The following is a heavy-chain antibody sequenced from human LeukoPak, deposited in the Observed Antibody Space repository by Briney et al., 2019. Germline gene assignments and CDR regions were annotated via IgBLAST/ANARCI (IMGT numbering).Heavy chain of an antibody. Sequence: GASVKVSCKASGYTFTGCYMHWVRQAPGQGLEWMGWINPNSGGTNYAQKFQGRVTMTRDTSISTAYMELSRLRSDDTAVYYCARKTTAMVNFDYWGQGTLVTVSS. V-gene: IGHV1-2*02. J-gene: IGHJ4*02. D-gene: IGHD5-18*01. CDR3: ARKTTAMVNFDY. CDR2: INPNSGGT. CDR1: GYTFTGCY.